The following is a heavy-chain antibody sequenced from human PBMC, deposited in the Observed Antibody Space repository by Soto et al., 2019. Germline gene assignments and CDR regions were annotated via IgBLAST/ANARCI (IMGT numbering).Heavy chain of an antibody. Sequence: GGSLRLSCTASGFTFSDSWMTWVRQAPGKGLEWVARIKPDESEKKYADSVKGRFSISRDNAKNSMYLQMDSLRGEDTATYYCTRAYGAETFDFWGQGTRVTVSS. CDR1: GFTFSDSW. CDR3: TRAYGAETFDF. V-gene: IGHV3-7*03. J-gene: IGHJ5*01. CDR2: IKPDESEK. D-gene: IGHD3-10*01.